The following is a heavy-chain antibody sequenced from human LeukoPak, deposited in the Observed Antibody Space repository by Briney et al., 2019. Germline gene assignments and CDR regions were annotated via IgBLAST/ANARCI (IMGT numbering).Heavy chain of an antibody. CDR1: GFTFSSKY. Sequence: GGSLRLSCAASGFTFSSKYMSWVRQAPGKGLEWVSVICSGESTYYSDSVKGRFTISRDNSKNTPYLQMDGLRVEDTAVYYCAKVGAVAAVENWGQGTLVTVSS. CDR2: ICSGEST. J-gene: IGHJ4*02. CDR3: AKVGAVAAVEN. V-gene: IGHV3-66*01. D-gene: IGHD6-19*01.